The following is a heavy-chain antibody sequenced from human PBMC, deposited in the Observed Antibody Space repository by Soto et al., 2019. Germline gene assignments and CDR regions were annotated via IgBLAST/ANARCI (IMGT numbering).Heavy chain of an antibody. V-gene: IGHV1-69*13. CDR1: GGTFSSYA. CDR3: ATASFIVLVPAAVFDAFDI. J-gene: IGHJ3*02. CDR2: IIPIFGTA. D-gene: IGHD2-2*01. Sequence: SVKVSCKASGGTFSSYAISWVRQAPGQGLEWMGGIIPIFGTANYAQKFQGRVTITADESTSAAYMELSSLRSEDTAVYYCATASFIVLVPAAVFDAFDIWGQGTMVTVSS.